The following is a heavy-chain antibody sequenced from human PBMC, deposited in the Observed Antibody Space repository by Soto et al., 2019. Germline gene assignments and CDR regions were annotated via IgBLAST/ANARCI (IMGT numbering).Heavy chain of an antibody. CDR2: IYYSGTT. D-gene: IGHD6-13*01. V-gene: IGHV4-61*01. J-gene: IGHJ6*02. Sequence: SETLSLTCAVSGDSVSNDNYYWSWIRQPPGKGLEWIGYIYYSGTTNYNSYLKSRLSLSVDMSKNQFSLKLSSVTAADTAVYYCARALDYSSSWYSYYYYGMDVWGQGTTVTVSS. CDR1: GDSVSNDNYY. CDR3: ARALDYSSSWYSYYYYGMDV.